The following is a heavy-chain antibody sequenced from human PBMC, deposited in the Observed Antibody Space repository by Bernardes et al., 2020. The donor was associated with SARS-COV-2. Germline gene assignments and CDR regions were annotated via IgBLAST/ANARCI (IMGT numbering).Heavy chain of an antibody. V-gene: IGHV3-66*01. CDR1: GFTVSNNY. D-gene: IGHD6-13*01. CDR2: IYSGGTT. CDR3: AKGGGSSWEFYLDY. Sequence: GGSLRLSCAASGFTVSNNYMNWVRQAPGMGLEWVSVIYSGGTTSYADSVKDRFTVSRDNSKNTLYLQMNSLRAEDTAVYFCAKGGGSSWEFYLDYWGQGTLVTVSS. J-gene: IGHJ4*02.